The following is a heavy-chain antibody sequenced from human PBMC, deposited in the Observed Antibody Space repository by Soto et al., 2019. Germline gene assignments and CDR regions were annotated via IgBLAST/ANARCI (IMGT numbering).Heavy chain of an antibody. CDR3: ATAISGILTGYYSDYYYYYMDV. CDR1: GGTFSSYT. Sequence: SVKVSCKASGGTFSSYTISWVRQAPGQGLEWMGRIIPILGIANYAQKFQGRVTITADKSTSTAYMELSSLRSEDTAVYYCATAISGILTGYYSDYYYYYMDVWGKGTTVTVSS. V-gene: IGHV1-69*02. D-gene: IGHD3-9*01. J-gene: IGHJ6*03. CDR2: IIPILGIA.